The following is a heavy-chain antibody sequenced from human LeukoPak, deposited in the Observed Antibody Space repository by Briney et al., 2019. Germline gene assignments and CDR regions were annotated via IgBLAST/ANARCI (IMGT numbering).Heavy chain of an antibody. CDR1: GFTFSSYG. D-gene: IGHD6-19*01. V-gene: IGHV3-30*18. J-gene: IGHJ4*02. CDR3: AKTGSIAVSLGY. Sequence: GGSLRLSCAASGFTFSSYGMHWVRQAPGKGLEWGAVISYDGSNKYYADSVKGRFTISRDNSKNTLYLQMNSLRAEDTAVYYYAKTGSIAVSLGYWGQGTLVTVSS. CDR2: ISYDGSNK.